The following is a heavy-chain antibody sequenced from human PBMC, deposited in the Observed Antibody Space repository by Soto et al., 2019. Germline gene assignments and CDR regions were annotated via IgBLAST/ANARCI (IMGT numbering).Heavy chain of an antibody. J-gene: IGHJ1*01. D-gene: IGHD1-26*01. V-gene: IGHV1-46*03. CDR2: INPSGGST. CDR3: AKRGGAITSAEYFQN. CDR1: GYTFTSYY. Sequence: ASVKVSCKASGYTFTSYYMHWVRQAPGQGPEWMGIINPSGGSTSYAQKFQGRVTMTRDTSTSTVYMELSSLRSEDTAVYYCAKRGGAITSAEYFQNWGQGTLVT.